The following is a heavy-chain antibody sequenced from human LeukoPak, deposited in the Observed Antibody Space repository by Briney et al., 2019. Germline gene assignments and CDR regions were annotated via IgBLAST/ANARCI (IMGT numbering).Heavy chain of an antibody. Sequence: ASVKVSCKGSGYPSTSYGLSWVRQAPGQGLEWLGWISAYNGNTDFLRSLQGRVTMTTDTSTTTAYMELRSLRSDDTAVYYCARSSGSGSKVMAFDMWGQGTMVTVSP. CDR3: ARSSGSGSKVMAFDM. J-gene: IGHJ3*02. CDR2: ISAYNGNT. CDR1: GYPSTSYG. V-gene: IGHV1-18*01. D-gene: IGHD3-10*01.